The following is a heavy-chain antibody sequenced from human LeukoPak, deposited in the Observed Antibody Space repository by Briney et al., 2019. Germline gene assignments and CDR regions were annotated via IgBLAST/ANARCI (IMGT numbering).Heavy chain of an antibody. J-gene: IGHJ5*02. CDR1: GYSFTNYW. D-gene: IGHD1-1*01. CDR3: SKILSTGSTYWFDT. Sequence: GESLKISCKGSGYSFTNYWIGWVRQMPGKGLEWMGIIYPADSDTRYSPSFQGQVTISADKSISTAYLQWSSLKASDTAMYYCSKILSTGSTYWFDTWGQGTLVTVSS. V-gene: IGHV5-51*01. CDR2: IYPADSDT.